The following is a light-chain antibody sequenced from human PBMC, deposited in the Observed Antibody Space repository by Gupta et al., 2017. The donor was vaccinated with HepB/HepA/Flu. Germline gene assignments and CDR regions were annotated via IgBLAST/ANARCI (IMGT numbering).Light chain of an antibody. Sequence: EIVMTQSPATLSVSPGERATLSCRASQSVSNQLAWYQQKPGQAPRLLMYGASARATGIPARFSGSGSGTEFTLTISSLQSEDFAVYYCQQYNNWPRTFGQGTKLEIK. J-gene: IGKJ2*02. CDR1: QSVSNQ. CDR3: QQYNNWPRT. CDR2: GAS. V-gene: IGKV3-15*01.